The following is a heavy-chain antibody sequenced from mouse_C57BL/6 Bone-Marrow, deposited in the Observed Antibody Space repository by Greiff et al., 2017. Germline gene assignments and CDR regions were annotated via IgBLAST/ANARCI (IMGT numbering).Heavy chain of an antibody. CDR2: IDPSDSST. Sequence: QVQLQQPGAELVKPGASVKLSCKASGYTFTSYWMQWVKQRPGQGLEWIGEIDPSDSSTNYNQKFKGKATLTVDTSSSTAYMQLSSLTSEDSAVYYCARDGYYYLDYWGQGTTLTVSS. D-gene: IGHD2-3*01. J-gene: IGHJ2*01. CDR1: GYTFTSYW. V-gene: IGHV1-50*01. CDR3: ARDGYYYLDY.